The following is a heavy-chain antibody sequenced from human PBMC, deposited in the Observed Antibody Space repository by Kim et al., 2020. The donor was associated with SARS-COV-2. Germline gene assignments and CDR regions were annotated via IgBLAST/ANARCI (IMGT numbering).Heavy chain of an antibody. D-gene: IGHD3-9*01. CDR2: INPNSGGT. CDR1: GYTFTGYY. J-gene: IGHJ4*02. Sequence: ASVKVSCKASGYTFTGYYMHWVRQAPGQGLEWMGWINPNSGGTNYAQKFQGRVTMTRDTSISTAYMELSRLRSDDTAVYYCARDGGNGVLRYFDWLFRPPDYWGQGTLVTVSS. CDR3: ARDGGNGVLRYFDWLFRPPDY. V-gene: IGHV1-2*02.